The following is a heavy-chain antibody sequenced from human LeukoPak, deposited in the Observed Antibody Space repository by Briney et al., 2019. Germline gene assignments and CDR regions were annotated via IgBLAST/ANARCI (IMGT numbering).Heavy chain of an antibody. Sequence: GGSLRLSCAASGFTVSSNYMSWVRQAPGKGLEWVSVIYSGGRTYYADSVKSRFTISRDNSKNTLCLQMNSLRAEDTAVYYCARSVGLNAFDIWGQGTMVTVSS. CDR2: IYSGGRT. V-gene: IGHV3-66*01. J-gene: IGHJ3*02. CDR3: ARSVGLNAFDI. CDR1: GFTVSSNY.